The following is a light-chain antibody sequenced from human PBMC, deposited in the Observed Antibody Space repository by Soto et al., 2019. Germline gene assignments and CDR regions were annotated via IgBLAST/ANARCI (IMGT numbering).Light chain of an antibody. J-gene: IGLJ3*02. CDR3: AAWDDSLNGWV. V-gene: IGLV1-44*01. CDR2: SND. CDR1: SSNIGSNT. Sequence: QLVLTQAPSASGTPGQRVTISCSGSSSNIGSNTVTWYQQVPGTAPKLLIYSNDQLPSGVPDRFSGSKSGTSASLAIAGLQSEDEADYYCAAWDDSLNGWVFGGGTKLTVL.